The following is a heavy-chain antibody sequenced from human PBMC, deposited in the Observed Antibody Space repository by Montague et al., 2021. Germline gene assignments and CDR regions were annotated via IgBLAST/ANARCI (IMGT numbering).Heavy chain of an antibody. CDR1: GGSITSFY. D-gene: IGHD5-18*01. J-gene: IGHJ4*02. CDR2: ISYTGGAGGNP. V-gene: IGHV4-59*13. CDR3: AGGSGNIYVSFDS. Sequence: SETLSLTCTVSGGSITSFYWSWIRQPPEKGLELIAYISYTGGAGGNPTYNTPLKIRVTISVDPSKDQLSLQLTSVTTADTAVYYCAGGSGNIYVSFDSWGQGTLVSVSS.